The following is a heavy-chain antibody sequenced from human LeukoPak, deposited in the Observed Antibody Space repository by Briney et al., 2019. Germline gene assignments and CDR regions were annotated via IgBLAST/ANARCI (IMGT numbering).Heavy chain of an antibody. CDR3: ARAGYCSSTSCFNFDY. CDR2: IYYSGST. V-gene: IGHV4-30-4*08. J-gene: IGHJ4*02. D-gene: IGHD2-2*01. Sequence: SETLSLTCTVSGGSISSGDYYWSWIRQPPGKGLEWIGYIYYSGSTYYNPSLKSRVTISVDTSKNQFSLKLSSVTAADTAVYYCARAGYCSSTSCFNFDYWGQGTLVTVSS. CDR1: GGSISSGDYY.